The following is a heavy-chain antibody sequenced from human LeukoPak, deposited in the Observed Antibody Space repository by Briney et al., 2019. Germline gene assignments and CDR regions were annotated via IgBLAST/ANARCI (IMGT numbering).Heavy chain of an antibody. D-gene: IGHD5-12*01. CDR2: ISYDGSNT. CDR1: GITLSTYW. V-gene: IGHV3-74*01. Sequence: GSLRLSWAASGITLSTYWIHWVRQAPGKGLVWVSRISYDGSNTNYADSVKGRFTASRDNAKNTVYLQMKSLRAEDTAVYYCTRVTNSGYDSGNFGYWGQGTLVTVSS. CDR3: TRVTNSGYDSGNFGY. J-gene: IGHJ4*02.